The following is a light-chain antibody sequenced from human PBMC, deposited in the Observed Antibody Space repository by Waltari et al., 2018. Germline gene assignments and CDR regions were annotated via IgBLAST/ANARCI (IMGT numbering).Light chain of an antibody. CDR1: QSVSSN. J-gene: IGKJ4*01. V-gene: IGKV3-15*01. CDR2: DAS. CDR3: QQYVGWPPTLT. Sequence: EIVMTQSPATLSVSPGERASLSCRASQSVSSNLAWYQQKPGQAPRLLIYDASTRATGIPVRFSGSGSGTEFTLTISSLQSEDFAVYYCQQYVGWPPTLTFGGGTKVEIK.